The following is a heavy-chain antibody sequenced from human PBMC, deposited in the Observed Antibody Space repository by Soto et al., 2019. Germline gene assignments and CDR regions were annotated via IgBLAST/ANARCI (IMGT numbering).Heavy chain of an antibody. V-gene: IGHV3-11*01. CDR1: GFTCSDYY. CDR3: AKELPAGITGTTGFDP. D-gene: IGHD1-7*01. J-gene: IGHJ5*02. Sequence: GGSLRLSCAASGFTCSDYYMSWIRQAPGKGLEWVSYISSSGSTIYYADSVKGRFTISRDNAKNSLYLQMNSLRAEDTAVYYCAKELPAGITGTTGFDPWGQGTLVTVSS. CDR2: ISSSGSTI.